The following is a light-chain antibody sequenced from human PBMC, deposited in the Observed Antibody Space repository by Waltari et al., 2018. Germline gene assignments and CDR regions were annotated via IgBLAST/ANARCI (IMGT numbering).Light chain of an antibody. J-gene: IGLJ2*01. Sequence: QSALTQPASVSGSPGQSITIPCTGTSSDVGTYNLVSGYQQPPGNAPQPLIYEGTKRPSGVSNRFAGTKSGNTASRTISGLQAEDEAHYYCCSCAGGRPHVVFGGGTQLTVL. CDR3: CSCAGGRPHVV. CDR2: EGT. CDR1: SSDVGTYNL. V-gene: IGLV2-23*01.